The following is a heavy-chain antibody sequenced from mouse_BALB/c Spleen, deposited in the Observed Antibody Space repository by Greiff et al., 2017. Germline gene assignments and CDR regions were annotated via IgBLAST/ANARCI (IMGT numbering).Heavy chain of an antibody. CDR2: IDPANGNT. V-gene: IGHV14-3*02. CDR3: ARVLYYRYDGVYAMDY. J-gene: IGHJ4*01. D-gene: IGHD2-14*01. Sequence: VQLQQSGAELVKPGASVKLSCTASGFNIKDTYMHWVKQRPEQGLEWIGRIDPANGNTKYDPKFQGKATITADTSSNTAYLQLSSLTSEDTAVYYCARVLYYRYDGVYAMDYWGQGTSVTVSS. CDR1: GFNIKDTY.